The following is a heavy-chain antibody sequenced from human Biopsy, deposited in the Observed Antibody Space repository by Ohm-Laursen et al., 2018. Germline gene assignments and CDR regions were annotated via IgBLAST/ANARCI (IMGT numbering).Heavy chain of an antibody. V-gene: IGHV4-59*08. J-gene: IGHJ4*02. CDR2: ISDSGST. CDR1: DSSVSHDYF. D-gene: IGHD2-15*01. CDR3: ARRGSGGRSFDH. Sequence: SETLSLTCSVSDSSVSHDYFWTWIRQPPGKGPEWIGDISDSGSTNYKPPLKSRVIISVDTSKNQFSLNLSSVTAADTAVYYCARRGSGGRSFDHWGQGTLVTVSS.